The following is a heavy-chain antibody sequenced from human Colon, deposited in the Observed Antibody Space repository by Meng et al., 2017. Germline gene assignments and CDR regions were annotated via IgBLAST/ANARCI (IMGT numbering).Heavy chain of an antibody. J-gene: IGHJ4*02. V-gene: IGHV4-4*03. D-gene: IGHD3/OR15-3a*01. Sequence: GWVTVLVIRPGPPALTSAVLGRACRLNGGSWVRQPPGKGLEWIVEVLHTGRTNYAPSLKSQVTISVDKSNNQFSLKLTSVTASDTAVYYCARHISILGQRGFDYWGQGTLVTVSS. CDR2: VLHTGRT. CDR3: ARHISILGQRGFDY. CDR1: GRACRLNG.